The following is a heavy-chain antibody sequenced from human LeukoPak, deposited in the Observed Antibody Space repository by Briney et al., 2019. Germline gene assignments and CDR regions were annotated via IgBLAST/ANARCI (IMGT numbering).Heavy chain of an antibody. CDR2: INPSGGST. D-gene: IGHD3-22*01. CDR1: GYSFTSFY. V-gene: IGHV1-46*01. Sequence: ASVKVSCKASGYSFTSFYMHWVRQAPGQGLEWMGIINPSGGSTSYAQKFQGRVTMTGDTSTSTVYMELRSLRSDDTAVYYLASALGRNYYDSSGYYYLDYWGQGTLVTVSS. J-gene: IGHJ4*02. CDR3: ASALGRNYYDSSGYYYLDY.